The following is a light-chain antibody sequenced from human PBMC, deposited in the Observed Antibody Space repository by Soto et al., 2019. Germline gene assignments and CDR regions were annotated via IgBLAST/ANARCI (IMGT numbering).Light chain of an antibody. CDR3: QQSYSTPIT. V-gene: IGKV1-39*01. Sequence: DIQMTQSPSSLSASVGDRVTIICRASQSVSTRLAWYQQKPGKAPKLLIFAASSLQSGVPSRFSGSASGTDFTLTISSLQPEDFATYYCQQSYSTPITFGQGTRLEIK. CDR2: AAS. CDR1: QSVSTR. J-gene: IGKJ5*01.